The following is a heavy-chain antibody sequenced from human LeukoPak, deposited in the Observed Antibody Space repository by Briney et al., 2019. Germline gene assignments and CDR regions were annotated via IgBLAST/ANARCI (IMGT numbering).Heavy chain of an antibody. V-gene: IGHV4-59*01. J-gene: IGHJ3*02. CDR2: IYYSGST. CDR1: GFTFSSYA. CDR3: AREGVDHDAFDI. Sequence: NPGGSLRLSCAASGFTFSSYAMSWVRQAPGKGLEWIGYIYYSGSTNYNPSLKSRVTISVDTSKNQFSLKLSSVTAADTAVYYCAREGVDHDAFDIWGQGTMVTVSS. D-gene: IGHD2-8*01.